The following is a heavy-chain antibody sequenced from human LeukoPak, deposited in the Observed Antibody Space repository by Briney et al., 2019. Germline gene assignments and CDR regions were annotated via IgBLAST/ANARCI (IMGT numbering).Heavy chain of an antibody. CDR2: INSNSGGT. D-gene: IGHD3-3*01. CDR1: GYTFTGYY. J-gene: IGHJ4*02. Sequence: AASVKVSCKASGYTFTGYYMHWVRQAPGQGLEWMGWINSNSGGTNYAQKFQGRVTMTRDTSISTAYMELSRLRSDDTAVYYCARAHPARFLEWLTLPYWGQGTLVTVSS. V-gene: IGHV1-2*02. CDR3: ARAHPARFLEWLTLPY.